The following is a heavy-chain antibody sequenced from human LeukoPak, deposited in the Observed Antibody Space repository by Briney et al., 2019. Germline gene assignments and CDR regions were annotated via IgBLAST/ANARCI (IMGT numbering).Heavy chain of an antibody. Sequence: PSETLSLTCDVSGGSIDSTNWWNWVRQPPGKGLEWIGEIHHDGRINYNPSLKSRVTLSVDKSKNQFSLRLSSVTAADTAVYYCARDTAFDIWGQGTMATVSS. V-gene: IGHV4/OR15-8*01. CDR3: ARDTAFDI. J-gene: IGHJ3*02. CDR1: GGSIDSTNW. CDR2: IHHDGRI.